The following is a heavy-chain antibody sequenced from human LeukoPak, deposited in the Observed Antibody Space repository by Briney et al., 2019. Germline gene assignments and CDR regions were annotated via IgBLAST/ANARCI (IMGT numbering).Heavy chain of an antibody. Sequence: GGSLRLSCAASGFTFSSYGMHWVRQAPGKGLEWVAFIRYDGSNKYYADSVKGRFTISRDNSKNTLYLQMNSLGAEDTAVYYCAKDGTFYYYGSGSTYYMDVWGKGTTVTISS. CDR3: AKDGTFYYYGSGSTYYMDV. D-gene: IGHD3-10*01. CDR1: GFTFSSYG. J-gene: IGHJ6*03. CDR2: IRYDGSNK. V-gene: IGHV3-30*02.